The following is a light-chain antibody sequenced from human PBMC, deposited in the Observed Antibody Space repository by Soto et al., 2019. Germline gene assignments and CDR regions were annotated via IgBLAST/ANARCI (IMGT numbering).Light chain of an antibody. CDR1: QDITNH. CDR3: KQCDNLPYT. Sequence: IQMTQSPSSLSASVGDRVTITCQASQDITNHLNWYQQRPGKAPKLLIYNASNLETGLPTRFSGGGSWTHFTFTIISLQPEEIATYCCKQCDNLPYTSGQGASQEIK. V-gene: IGKV1-33*01. J-gene: IGKJ2*01. CDR2: NAS.